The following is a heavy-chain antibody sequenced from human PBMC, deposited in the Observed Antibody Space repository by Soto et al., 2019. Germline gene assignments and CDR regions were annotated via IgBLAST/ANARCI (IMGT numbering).Heavy chain of an antibody. V-gene: IGHV1-3*01. CDR3: ARGEYYDIHYY. CDR2: INAGNGNT. CDR1: GYTFTGYA. J-gene: IGHJ4*02. D-gene: IGHD3-22*01. Sequence: QVKLVQSGAEVKKPGASVKVSCKASGYTFTGYAIHWVRQAPGQRLEWMGWINAGNGNTKYSQKFQGRVTITRDTFASTADMELSTLRSEDTAVYCCARGEYYDIHYYWGQGALVTVSS.